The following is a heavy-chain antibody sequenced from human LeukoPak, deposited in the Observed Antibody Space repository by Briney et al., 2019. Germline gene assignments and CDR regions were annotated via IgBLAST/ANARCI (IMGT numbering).Heavy chain of an antibody. CDR1: GFTFSSYA. CDR3: AKSLLTTATGTGRAFDI. J-gene: IGHJ3*02. V-gene: IGHV3-23*01. D-gene: IGHD1-1*01. Sequence: AGGSLRLSCAASGFTFSSYAMSWVRQAPGKGLEWVSAISGSGGSTYYADSVKGRFTISRDNSKNTLYLQINSLRAEDSAEYYCAKSLLTTATGTGRAFDIWGQGTMVTVSA. CDR2: ISGSGGST.